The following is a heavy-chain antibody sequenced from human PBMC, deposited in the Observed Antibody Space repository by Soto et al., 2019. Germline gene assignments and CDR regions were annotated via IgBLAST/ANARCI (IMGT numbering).Heavy chain of an antibody. D-gene: IGHD6-13*01. J-gene: IGHJ6*02. CDR1: GGSFSSYA. CDR2: IIPIVGTG. Sequence: QVQLVQSGAEVKKPGSSVKVSCKASGGSFSSYAISWVRQAPGQGLEWMGGIIPIVGTGNYAQNFQGRVTITADESTSTAYMELSSLRSEDTAMYYCARDLRAAGRPATDVWGQGTTVTVSS. CDR3: ARDLRAAGRPATDV. V-gene: IGHV1-69*01.